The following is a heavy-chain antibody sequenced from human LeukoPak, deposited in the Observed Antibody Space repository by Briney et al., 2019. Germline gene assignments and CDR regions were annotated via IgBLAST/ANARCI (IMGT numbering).Heavy chain of an antibody. CDR3: AKDYNWSDGY. D-gene: IGHD1-20*01. Sequence: QPGGSLRLSCAASGFTFSSYGMSWVRQAPGKGLEWVSGISVRADSTSYADSVKGRFTISRDNSKNTPYLQMNSLRDEDTAVYYCAKDYNWSDGYWGQGTLVTVSS. J-gene: IGHJ4*02. CDR1: GFTFSSYG. CDR2: ISVRADST. V-gene: IGHV3-23*01.